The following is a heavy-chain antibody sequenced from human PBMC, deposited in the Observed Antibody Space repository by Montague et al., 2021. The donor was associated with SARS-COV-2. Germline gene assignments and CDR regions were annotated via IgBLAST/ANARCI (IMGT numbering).Heavy chain of an antibody. J-gene: IGHJ6*02. Sequence: SETLSLTCTVSGGSISGYYWSWIRQPPGKGLEWIGYIYYSGSTKXHPFLESRVTVSVDRSKNQVSLKLSSVTAADTAVYYCARLLRSCTNGVCRTYYYYAMDVWGQGTTVTVSS. D-gene: IGHD2-8*01. CDR3: ARLLRSCTNGVCRTYYYYAMDV. V-gene: IGHV4-59*01. CDR2: IYYSGST. CDR1: GGSISGYY.